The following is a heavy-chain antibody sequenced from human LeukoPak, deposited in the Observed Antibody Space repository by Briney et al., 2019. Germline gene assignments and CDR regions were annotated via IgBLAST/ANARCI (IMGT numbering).Heavy chain of an antibody. V-gene: IGHV1-18*01. D-gene: IGHD4/OR15-4a*01. Sequence: ASVKVSCKASGYTFTTYGIAWVRQAPGQGLEWMGWISAYNRNTNYAQKVQGRVTMTTDTSTSTAYMELRSLRSDDTAVYYCATAGAIDYSPLDSWGQGTLVTVSS. CDR1: GYTFTTYG. CDR2: ISAYNRNT. CDR3: ATAGAIDYSPLDS. J-gene: IGHJ5*01.